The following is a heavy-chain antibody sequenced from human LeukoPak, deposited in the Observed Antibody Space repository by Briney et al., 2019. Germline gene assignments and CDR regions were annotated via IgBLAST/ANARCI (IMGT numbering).Heavy chain of an antibody. J-gene: IGHJ6*02. V-gene: IGHV1-24*01. CDR1: GYTFTELS. CDR3: ATGSSWYQKYYYYYGMDV. D-gene: IGHD6-13*01. CDR2: FDPEDGET. Sequence: ASVKVSCKVSGYTFTELSMHWVRQAPGKGLEWMGGFDPEDGETIYAQKFQGRVTMTEDTSTDTAYMELSSLRSEDTAVYYCATGSSWYQKYYYYYGMDVWGQGTTVTVSS.